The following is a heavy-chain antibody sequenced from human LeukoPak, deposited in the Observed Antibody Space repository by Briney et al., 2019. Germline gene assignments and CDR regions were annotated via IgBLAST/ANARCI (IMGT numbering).Heavy chain of an antibody. CDR3: ARAAYYDILTGYYIPGYFDY. CDR1: GGSFSSYY. V-gene: IGHV4-59*01. D-gene: IGHD3-9*01. J-gene: IGHJ4*02. Sequence: SETLSLTCTVSGGSFSSYYWSWIRQPPGKGLEWIGYIYYSGSTNYNPSLKSRVTISVDTSKNQFSLKLSSVTAADTAVYYCARAAYYDILTGYYIPGYFDYWGQGTLVTVSS. CDR2: IYYSGST.